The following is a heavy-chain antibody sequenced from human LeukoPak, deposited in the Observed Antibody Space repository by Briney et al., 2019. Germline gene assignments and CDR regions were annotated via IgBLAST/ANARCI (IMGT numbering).Heavy chain of an antibody. CDR3: AKGVGYCSGGSCQQFDY. V-gene: IGHV3-30*18. D-gene: IGHD2-15*01. CDR2: ISYDGSSK. CDR1: GFSFSSYS. Sequence: GGSLRLSCAASGFSFSSYSMHWVRQAPGKGLEWVAVISYDGSSKYYADSVKGRITISRDNSKNTLYLQMNSLRAEDTAVYYCAKGVGYCSGGSCQQFDYWGQGTLVTVSS. J-gene: IGHJ4*02.